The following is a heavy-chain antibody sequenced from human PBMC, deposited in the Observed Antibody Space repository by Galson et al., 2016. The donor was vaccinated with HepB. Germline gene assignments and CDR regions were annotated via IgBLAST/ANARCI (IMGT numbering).Heavy chain of an antibody. D-gene: IGHD3-3*01. Sequence: SLRLSCAGSGFTFSTYAVHWVRQAPGKGLEWVSGISGSGGRTYYADSVKGRFTISGDNSKNTLYLQMKGLRAEDTAVYYCAKEVVRFLHGYGMDVWGQGTTVTVSS. V-gene: IGHV3-23*01. J-gene: IGHJ6*02. CDR3: AKEVVRFLHGYGMDV. CDR2: ISGSGGRT. CDR1: GFTFSTYA.